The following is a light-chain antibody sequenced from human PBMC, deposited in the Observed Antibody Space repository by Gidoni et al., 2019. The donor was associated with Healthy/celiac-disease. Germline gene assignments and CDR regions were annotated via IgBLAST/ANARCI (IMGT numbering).Light chain of an antibody. CDR1: SSNIGSNT. J-gene: IGLJ3*02. CDR2: SNN. V-gene: IGLV1-44*01. CDR3: AAWDDSLKWV. Sequence: QSVLTQPPSASGTPGQRVTISCSGGSSNIGSNTVTWYQQLPGPAPKLLIYSNNQRPSGVPDRFSGSKSGTSASLAISGLQSEDEADYYCAAWDDSLKWVFGGGTKLTVL.